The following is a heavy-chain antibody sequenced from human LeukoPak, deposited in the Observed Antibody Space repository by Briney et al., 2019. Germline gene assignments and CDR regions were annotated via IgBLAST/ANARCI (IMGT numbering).Heavy chain of an antibody. V-gene: IGHV3-30-3*01. J-gene: IGHJ4*02. D-gene: IGHD3-22*01. Sequence: SCKASGGTFSSYAMHWVCQAPGKGLEWVAVISYDGSNKYYADSVKGRFTISRDSAKNSLYLQMNSLRAEDTAVYYCARGTPRDDSSGYYPYWGQGTLVTVSS. CDR3: ARGTPRDDSSGYYPY. CDR1: GGTFSSYA. CDR2: ISYDGSNK.